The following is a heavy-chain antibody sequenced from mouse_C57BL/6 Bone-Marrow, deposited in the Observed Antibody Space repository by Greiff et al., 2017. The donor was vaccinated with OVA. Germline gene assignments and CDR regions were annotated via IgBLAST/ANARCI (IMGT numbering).Heavy chain of an antibody. CDR1: GFSLTSYG. CDR2: IWSGGST. J-gene: IGHJ2*01. Sequence: VQLQQSGPGLVQPSQSLSITCTVSGFSLTSYGVHWVRQSPGKGLEWLGVIWSGGSTAYNAAFISRLSISKDNSKSQVFFKMNSLQADDTAIYYCARKYYGSSYEFDYWGQGTTLTVSS. D-gene: IGHD1-1*01. CDR3: ARKYYGSSYEFDY. V-gene: IGHV2-2*01.